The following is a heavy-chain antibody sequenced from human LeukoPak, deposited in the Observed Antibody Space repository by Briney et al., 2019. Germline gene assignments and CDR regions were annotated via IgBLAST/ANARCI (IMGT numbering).Heavy chain of an antibody. CDR1: GFTFRSSW. Sequence: GGSLRLSCAASGFTFRSSWMHWVRQGPGKGLVWVSRINNDWSATTYADSVKGRFTISRDTAKNTVFLQMTSLRAEDTALYYCARGINWVDYWGQGSLVTVSS. CDR3: ARGINWVDY. V-gene: IGHV3-74*01. J-gene: IGHJ4*02. D-gene: IGHD7-27*01. CDR2: INNDWSAT.